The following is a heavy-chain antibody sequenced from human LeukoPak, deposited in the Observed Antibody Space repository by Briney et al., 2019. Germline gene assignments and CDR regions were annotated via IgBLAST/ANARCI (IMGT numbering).Heavy chain of an antibody. CDR2: ISSSSSYI. CDR3: ARDGNSYSGSYYPFDY. Sequence: PGGSLRLSCAASGFTFSSYSMNWVRQAPGKGLEWVSSISSSSSYIYYADSVKGRFTISRDNAKNSLYLQMNSLRAEDTAVYYCARDGNSYSGSYYPFDYWGQGTLVTVSS. CDR1: GFTFSSYS. V-gene: IGHV3-21*04. J-gene: IGHJ4*02. D-gene: IGHD1-26*01.